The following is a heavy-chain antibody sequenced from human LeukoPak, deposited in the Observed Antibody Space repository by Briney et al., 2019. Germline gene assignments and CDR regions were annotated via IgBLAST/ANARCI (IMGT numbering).Heavy chain of an antibody. CDR1: GFTFSSYG. CDR3: AKDREAALDY. Sequence: PGGSLRLSCAASGFTFSSYGMHWVRQAPGKGLEWVAVIWYGGSNKYYADSVKGRFTISRDNSKNTLYLQMNSLRAEDTAVYYCAKDREAALDYWGQGTLVTVSS. V-gene: IGHV3-30*02. CDR2: IWYGGSNK. J-gene: IGHJ4*02. D-gene: IGHD6-6*01.